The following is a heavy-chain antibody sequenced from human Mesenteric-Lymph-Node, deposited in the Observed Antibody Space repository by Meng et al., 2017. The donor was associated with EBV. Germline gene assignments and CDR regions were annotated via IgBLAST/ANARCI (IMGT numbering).Heavy chain of an antibody. CDR3: AGHDFGDYAFDY. CDR2: IYYRGST. J-gene: IGHJ4*02. Sequence: QLREAAPGLGTPSPSLSLTWAVSAASISSGFYYWSWIRQPPGKGLEWMGYIYYRGSTYYNPSLKSRVTISVDTSKNLLSLKVNSVTAADTAVYYCAGHDFGDYAFDYWGQGTLVTVSS. D-gene: IGHD4-17*01. V-gene: IGHV4-30-4*01. CDR1: AASISSGFYY.